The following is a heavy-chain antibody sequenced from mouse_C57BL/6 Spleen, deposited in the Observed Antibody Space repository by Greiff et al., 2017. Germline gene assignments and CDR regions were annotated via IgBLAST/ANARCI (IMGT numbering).Heavy chain of an antibody. V-gene: IGHV5-16*01. CDR1: GFTFSDYY. Sequence: DVKLVESEGGLVQPGSSMKLSCTASGFTFSDYYMAWVRQVPEKGLEWVANINYDGSSTYYLDSLKSRFIISRDNAKNILYLQMSSLKSEDTATXYCARDRGYYGSSPFDYWGQGTTLTVSS. CDR3: ARDRGYYGSSPFDY. D-gene: IGHD1-1*01. J-gene: IGHJ2*01. CDR2: INYDGSST.